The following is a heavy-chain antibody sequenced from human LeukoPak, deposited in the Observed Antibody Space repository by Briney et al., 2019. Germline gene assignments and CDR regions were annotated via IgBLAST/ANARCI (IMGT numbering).Heavy chain of an antibody. Sequence: ASVKVSCKASGGTFSSYAISWVRQAPGQGLEWMGGIIPNFGTANYAQKFQGRVTITTDESTSTAYMELSSLRSEDTAVYYCARAREYSSSSSAFDIWGQGTMVTVSS. J-gene: IGHJ3*02. CDR2: IIPNFGTA. CDR3: ARAREYSSSSSAFDI. D-gene: IGHD6-6*01. CDR1: GGTFSSYA. V-gene: IGHV1-69*05.